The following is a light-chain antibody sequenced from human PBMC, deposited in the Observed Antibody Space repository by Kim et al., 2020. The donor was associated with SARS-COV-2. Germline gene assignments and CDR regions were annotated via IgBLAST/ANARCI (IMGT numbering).Light chain of an antibody. CDR3: SSYTYSSTLYV. V-gene: IGLV2-14*03. CDR1: SSAVGGNHN. CDR2: DVS. J-gene: IGLJ1*01. Sequence: ITITSTATSSAVGGNHNVYWYQQHPGTAPKLMIYDVSHRPSGVPNRFSGSKSGNTASLTISGLQAEDEADYYCSSYTYSSTLYVFGTGTKVTVL.